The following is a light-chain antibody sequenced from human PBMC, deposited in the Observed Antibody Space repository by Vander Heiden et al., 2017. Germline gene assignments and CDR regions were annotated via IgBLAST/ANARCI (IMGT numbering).Light chain of an antibody. J-gene: IGLJ2*01. CDR2: GNN. V-gene: IGLV3-19*01. CDR3: NSRDTSGDHVV. Sequence: SELTQEPAVSVSLGQTVRITCQGDSLRNYYASWYQQKPGQAPLLVIYGNNNRPSGIPDRFSGSSSGDTTSLTITGAQARDEADYYCNSRDTSGDHVVFGGGTKLTVL. CDR1: SLRNYY.